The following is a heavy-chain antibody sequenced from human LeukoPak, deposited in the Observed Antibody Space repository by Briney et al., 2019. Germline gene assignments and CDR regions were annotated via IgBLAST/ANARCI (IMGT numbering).Heavy chain of an antibody. V-gene: IGHV1-69*01. CDR1: GGTFSSYA. D-gene: IGHD5-18*01. Sequence: ASGKLSCKASGGTFSSYAINWVRQAPGQGQEWMGGIILIFGTSNYAHKFQGKDTITADESTSTVYMELSSLRSDDTAIYYCAFKGYNYGYNWGQGTLVTVSS. CDR3: AFKGYNYGYN. J-gene: IGHJ4*02. CDR2: IILIFGTS.